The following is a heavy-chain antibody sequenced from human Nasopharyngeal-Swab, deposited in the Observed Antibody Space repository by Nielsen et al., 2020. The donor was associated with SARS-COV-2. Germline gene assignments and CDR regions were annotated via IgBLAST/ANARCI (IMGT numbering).Heavy chain of an antibody. CDR1: GGSISSGGCY. CDR2: IYYSGST. D-gene: IGHD4-17*01. J-gene: IGHJ4*02. CDR3: ARQFYGDYYFDY. V-gene: IGHV4-31*03. Sequence: LRLSCTVSGGSISSGGCYWSWIRQHPGKGLEWIGYIYYSGSTYYNPSLKSRVTISVDTSKNQFSLKLSSVTAADTAGYYCARQFYGDYYFDYWGQGTLVTVSS.